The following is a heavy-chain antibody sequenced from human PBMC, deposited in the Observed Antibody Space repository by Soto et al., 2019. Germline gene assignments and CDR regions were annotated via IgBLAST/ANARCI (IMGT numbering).Heavy chain of an antibody. V-gene: IGHV1-46*01. CDR2: INPSGGST. CDR3: ARDNDYDSSGSNFDF. D-gene: IGHD3-22*01. J-gene: IGHJ4*02. CDR1: GYTFTTYY. Sequence: AAVKVSCKGSGYTFTTYYMNWVRQAPGQGLEWMGIINPSGGSTSYAQKFQGRVTMTRDTSTSTVYMELSSLRSEDTAVYYCARDNDYDSSGSNFDFWGQGTLVTVSS.